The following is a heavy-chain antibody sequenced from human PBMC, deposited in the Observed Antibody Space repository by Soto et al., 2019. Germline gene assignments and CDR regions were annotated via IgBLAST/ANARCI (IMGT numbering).Heavy chain of an antibody. D-gene: IGHD2-15*01. J-gene: IGHJ4*02. CDR2: IYYSGST. CDR3: ARGWYCSGGSCYSPGVDY. V-gene: IGHV4-31*03. CDR1: GGSISSGGYY. Sequence: QVQLQESGPGLVKPSQTLSLTCTVSGGSISSGGYYWSWIRQHPGKGLEWIGYIYYSGSTYYNPSLKSRVTISVDTSKNQFSLKLSSVTAADTAVYYWARGWYCSGGSCYSPGVDYWGQGTLVTVSS.